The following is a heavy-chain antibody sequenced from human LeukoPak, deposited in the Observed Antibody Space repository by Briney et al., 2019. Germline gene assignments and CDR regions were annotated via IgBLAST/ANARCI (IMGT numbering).Heavy chain of an antibody. Sequence: SETLSLTCAVYGGSFSGYYWNWIRQPPGKGLEWIGEINHSGSSNYNPSLKSRITISVDTSKNQFSLNLSSVTAADTAVYDCARASIMGAKRTRSGAFDLWGQGTLVTVSS. CDR3: ARASIMGAKRTRSGAFDL. J-gene: IGHJ3*01. CDR2: INHSGSS. V-gene: IGHV4-34*01. D-gene: IGHD1-26*01. CDR1: GGSFSGYY.